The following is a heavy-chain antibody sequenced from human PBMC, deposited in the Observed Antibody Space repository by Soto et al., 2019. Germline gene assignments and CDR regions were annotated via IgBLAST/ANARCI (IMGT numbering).Heavy chain of an antibody. J-gene: IGHJ4*02. CDR2: IWYDGSNK. CDR3: GRDGALGDTAVVDS. V-gene: IGHV3-33*01. D-gene: IGHD5-18*01. Sequence: QVQLVESGGGVVQPGKSLRLSCAASGFTFSTYGMHWVRQAPGKGLEWVAAIWYDGSNKYHGDSLKGRFTISRDNSKNTLYLQINNRRAEDTAVYYCGRDGALGDTAVVDSWGQGTLVTVSS. CDR1: GFTFSTYG.